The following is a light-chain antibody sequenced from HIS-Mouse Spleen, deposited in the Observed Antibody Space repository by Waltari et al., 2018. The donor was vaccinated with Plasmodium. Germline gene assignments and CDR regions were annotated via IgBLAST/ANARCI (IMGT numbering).Light chain of an antibody. CDR1: ALPKKY. CDR2: EDS. Sequence: SYELTQPPSVSVSPGQTARITCSGDALPKKYAYWYQQKSGQAPVLVIDEDSKRPSGIPERLPGSRSGTMATLTISGAQVEDEADYYCYSTDSSGNHRVFGGGTKLTVL. CDR3: YSTDSSGNHRV. V-gene: IGLV3-10*01. J-gene: IGLJ3*02.